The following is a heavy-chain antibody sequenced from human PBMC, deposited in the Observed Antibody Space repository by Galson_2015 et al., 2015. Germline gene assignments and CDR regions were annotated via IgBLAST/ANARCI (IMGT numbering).Heavy chain of an antibody. Sequence: SVKVSCKASGYSFSSYSIHWVRQAPGQGLEWMGLINPSGSNTRNTQKFQGRVTMTRDTSTSTVYMELSSLRSEDTAVYYCARGDSAGISQGCDYWGQGTLVTVSS. CDR3: ARGDSAGISQGCDY. CDR2: INPSGSNT. J-gene: IGHJ4*02. D-gene: IGHD2-15*01. V-gene: IGHV1-46*01. CDR1: GYSFSSYS.